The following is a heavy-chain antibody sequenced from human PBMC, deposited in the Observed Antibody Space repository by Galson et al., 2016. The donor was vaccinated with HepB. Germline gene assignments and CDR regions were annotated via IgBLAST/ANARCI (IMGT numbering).Heavy chain of an antibody. D-gene: IGHD1-7*01. CDR2: MNPSSANT. CDR3: ARAPNDWVNYNPCMDV. CDR1: GYTFTNYD. V-gene: IGHV1-8*01. J-gene: IGHJ6*02. Sequence: SVKVSCKASGYTFTNYDINWVRQATGQGLEWMGWMNPSSANTGYAQKFQGRVTMTRDTSINTAYMELTDLRSEDTAVYYCARAPNDWVNYNPCMDVWGQGTTVTVSS.